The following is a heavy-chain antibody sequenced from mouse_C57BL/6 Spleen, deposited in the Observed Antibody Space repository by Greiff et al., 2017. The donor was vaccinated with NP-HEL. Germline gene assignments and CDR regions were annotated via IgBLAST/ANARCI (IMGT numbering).Heavy chain of an antibody. CDR3: ASPYGNYVYFDY. CDR1: GYTFTSYT. V-gene: IGHV1-4*01. Sequence: VQLQQSGAELARPGASVKMSCKASGYTFTSYTMHWVKQRPGQGLEWIGYINPSSGYTKYNQKFKDKATLTADKSSSTAYMQLSSLTSEDSAVYYCASPYGNYVYFDYWGQGTTLTVSS. D-gene: IGHD2-1*01. CDR2: INPSSGYT. J-gene: IGHJ2*01.